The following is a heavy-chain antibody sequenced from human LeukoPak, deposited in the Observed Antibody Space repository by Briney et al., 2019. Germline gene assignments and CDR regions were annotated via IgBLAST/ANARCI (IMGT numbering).Heavy chain of an antibody. Sequence: ASVTVSCKASGYTFTSYGISWVRQAPGQGLEWMGWISAYNGNTNYAQNLQGRVTMTTDTSTNTAYMELRSLRSDDTAVYYCARDTIIVIPAAHLPSNWFDPWGQGTLVTVSS. CDR2: ISAYNGNT. J-gene: IGHJ5*02. D-gene: IGHD2-2*01. CDR1: GYTFTSYG. V-gene: IGHV1-18*01. CDR3: ARDTIIVIPAAHLPSNWFDP.